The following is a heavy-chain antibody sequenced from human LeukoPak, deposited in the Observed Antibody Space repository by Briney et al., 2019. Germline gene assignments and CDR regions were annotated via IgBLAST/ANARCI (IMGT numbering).Heavy chain of an antibody. Sequence: GGSLRLSCAASGFTFSDYYMSWIRQAPGKGLEWVSYISSSGSTICYADSVKGRFTISRDNAKNSLYLQMNSLRAEDTAVYYCARETRTTYYYYGMDVWGQGTTVTVSS. D-gene: IGHD4-11*01. CDR2: ISSSGSTI. CDR1: GFTFSDYY. J-gene: IGHJ6*02. CDR3: ARETRTTYYYYGMDV. V-gene: IGHV3-11*04.